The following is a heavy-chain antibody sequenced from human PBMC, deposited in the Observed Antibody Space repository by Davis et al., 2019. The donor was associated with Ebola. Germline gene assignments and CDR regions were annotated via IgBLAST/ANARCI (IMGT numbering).Heavy chain of an antibody. CDR1: GFTFSNYE. J-gene: IGHJ4*02. Sequence: PGGSLRLSCAASGFTFSNYEMNWVRQAPGKGLEWVSYIYSGTNTYYADSVKGRFTMSRDNVKNLLYLHMNSLRGEDTAVYYCAKERNPPYFDYWGQGTLVTVSS. CDR3: AKERNPPYFDY. V-gene: IGHV3-48*03. CDR2: IYSGTNT.